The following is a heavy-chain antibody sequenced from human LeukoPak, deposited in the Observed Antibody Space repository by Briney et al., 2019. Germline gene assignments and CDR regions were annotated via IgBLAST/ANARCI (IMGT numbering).Heavy chain of an antibody. J-gene: IGHJ4*02. D-gene: IGHD3-22*01. CDR3: ARSGLNSYYYDSSGPDD. CDR1: GFTFSSYW. V-gene: IGHV3-74*01. CDR2: INSDGSST. Sequence: GGSLRLSCAASGFTFSSYWMHWVRQAPGKGLVWVSRINSDGSSTSYADSVKGRFTISRDNAKNTLYLQMNSLRAEDTAVYYCARSGLNSYYYDSSGPDDWGQGTLVTVSS.